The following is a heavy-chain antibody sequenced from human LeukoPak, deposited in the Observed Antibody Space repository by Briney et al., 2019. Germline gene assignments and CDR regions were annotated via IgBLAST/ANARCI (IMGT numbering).Heavy chain of an antibody. D-gene: IGHD1-26*01. CDR3: AKEGELLY. CDR2: ISWNSGSI. V-gene: IGHV3-9*01. CDR1: GFTFDDYA. J-gene: IGHJ4*02. Sequence: PGGSLTLSCAASGFTFDDYAMHWVRQAPGKGLEWVSGISWNSGSIGYADSVKGRFTISRDNAKNSLYLQMNSLRAEDTALYYCAKEGELLYWGQGTLVTVSS.